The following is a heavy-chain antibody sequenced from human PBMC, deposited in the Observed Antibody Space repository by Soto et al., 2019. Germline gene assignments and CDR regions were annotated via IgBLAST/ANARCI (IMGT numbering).Heavy chain of an antibody. CDR1: GFTFSFYW. J-gene: IGHJ3*02. D-gene: IGHD3-22*01. V-gene: IGHV3-7*03. CDR2: INQDGSEI. CDR3: ARDLGDTSGYYLGAFDI. Sequence: GGSLRLSCEVSGFTFSFYWMGWVRQAPGKGLEWVANINQDGSEINFVDSVKGRFTISRDNAKNLLYLQMNSLRVEDTAVYYCARDLGDTSGYYLGAFDIWGQGTMVTVSS.